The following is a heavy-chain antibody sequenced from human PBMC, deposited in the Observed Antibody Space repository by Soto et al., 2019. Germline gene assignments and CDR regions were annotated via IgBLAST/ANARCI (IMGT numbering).Heavy chain of an antibody. CDR1: GFTFSSYA. D-gene: IGHD5-18*01. J-gene: IGHJ4*02. CDR3: AKAFGYIYDHYYFDY. CDR2: ISGGGTNT. Sequence: EVQLLESGGGLVQPGGSLSLSCAASGFTFSSYAMSWVRQAPGKGLEWVSAISGGGTNTYYADSVKGRFTISRDDSKNTLFLHMNSLRAEDTAVYFCAKAFGYIYDHYYFDYWGQGTLVTVSS. V-gene: IGHV3-23*01.